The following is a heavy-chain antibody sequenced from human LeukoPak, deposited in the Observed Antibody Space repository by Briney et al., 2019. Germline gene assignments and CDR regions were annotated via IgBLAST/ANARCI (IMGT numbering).Heavy chain of an antibody. CDR3: ASDGDYYYYYGMDV. D-gene: IGHD4-17*01. J-gene: IGHJ6*02. CDR1: GFTFSSYG. CDR2: IWYDGSNK. V-gene: IGHV3-33*01. Sequence: SGGSLRLSCAASGFTFSSYGMHWVRQAPGKGLERVAVIWYDGSNKYYADSVKGRFTISRDNSKNTLYLQMNSLRAEDTAVYYCASDGDYYYYYGMDVWGQGTTVTVSS.